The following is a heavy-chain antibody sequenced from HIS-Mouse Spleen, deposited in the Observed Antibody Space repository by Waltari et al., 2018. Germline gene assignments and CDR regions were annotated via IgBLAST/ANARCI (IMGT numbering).Heavy chain of an antibody. V-gene: IGHV3-23*01. CDR3: AKGGRPYSSSWYDY. CDR1: GFTFSSYA. Sequence: EVQLLESGGGLVQPGGSLRLSCAASGFTFSSYAMSWVRQAPGKGVGWVSAISGSGGSTYYADSVKGRFTISRDNSKNTLYLQMNSLRAEDTAVYYCAKGGRPYSSSWYDYWGQGTLVTVSS. D-gene: IGHD6-13*01. J-gene: IGHJ4*02. CDR2: ISGSGGST.